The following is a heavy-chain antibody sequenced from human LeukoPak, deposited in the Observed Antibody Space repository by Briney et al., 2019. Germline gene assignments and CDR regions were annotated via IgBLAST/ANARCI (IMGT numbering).Heavy chain of an antibody. Sequence: PGGSLRLSCAASGFTFSTYAMSCVRQAPGKGLEWVSLVSSNGMNTHYADSVKGRFTISRDNSKNTVYLQVNSLRAEDTAVYYCANRGRTAVGTYYFDYWGQGALVTVSS. CDR3: ANRGRTAVGTYYFDY. D-gene: IGHD3-16*01. CDR1: GFTFSTYA. CDR2: VSSNGMNT. J-gene: IGHJ4*02. V-gene: IGHV3-23*01.